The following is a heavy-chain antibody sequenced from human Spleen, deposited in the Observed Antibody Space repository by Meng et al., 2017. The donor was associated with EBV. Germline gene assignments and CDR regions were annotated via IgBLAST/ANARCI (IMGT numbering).Heavy chain of an antibody. J-gene: IGHJ5*02. CDR1: GDSMPSGCYS. Sequence: QGLLTDSASDLVRPSHTLSLTCTVSGDSMPSGCYSWTWIRQTPGKGLEWIGNIYHSGTTYYNPSLKSRVTLSVDTSANQFSLKLTSLTAADTAVYYCARDQPGWFNPWGQGTLVTVSS. V-gene: IGHV4-30-2*01. D-gene: IGHD1-14*01. CDR3: ARDQPGWFNP. CDR2: IYHSGTT.